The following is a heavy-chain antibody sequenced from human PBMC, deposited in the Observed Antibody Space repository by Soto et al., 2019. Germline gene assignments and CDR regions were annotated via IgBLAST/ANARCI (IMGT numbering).Heavy chain of an antibody. J-gene: IGHJ6*02. Sequence: GGSLRLSCAASGFTVSGDYVSWVRQAPGKGLECVSVIHFGGNTYYADSVKGRFTVSRDNSKNTLYLQMNSLRVEDTAVYYCAREKISIFGPRWGMDVWGQGTTVTVSS. CDR2: IHFGGNT. V-gene: IGHV3-53*01. D-gene: IGHD3-3*01. CDR3: AREKISIFGPRWGMDV. CDR1: GFTVSGDY.